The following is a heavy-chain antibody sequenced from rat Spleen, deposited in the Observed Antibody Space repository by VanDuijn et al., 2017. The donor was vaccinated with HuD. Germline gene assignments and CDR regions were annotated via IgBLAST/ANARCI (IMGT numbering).Heavy chain of an antibody. V-gene: IGHV5-29*01. CDR3: ARQDGYYFDY. Sequence: EVQLVESDGGLVQPGRSLKLSCAASGFTFSDYYMAWVRQAPTKGLEGVATINYVGRSIYYRDSVKGRFTISRDNANSTLYLQMDSLRSEDTATYYCARQDGYYFDYWGQGVMVTVSS. D-gene: IGHD1-7*01. CDR1: GFTFSDYY. CDR2: INYVGRSI. J-gene: IGHJ2*01.